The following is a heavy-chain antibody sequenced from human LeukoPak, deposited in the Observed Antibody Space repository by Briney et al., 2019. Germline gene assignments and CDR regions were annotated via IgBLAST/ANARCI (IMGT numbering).Heavy chain of an antibody. D-gene: IGHD3-22*01. J-gene: IGHJ6*03. CDR2: INHSGST. Sequence: PSETLSLTCAVYGGSFSDYYWSWIRQPPGKGLEWIGEINHSGSTNYKPSLKSRVTISVDPSKNHFSLKLSSVTAADTAVYYCARRGFYYDSSGYYPYYYYYMDVWGKGTTVTVSS. V-gene: IGHV4-34*01. CDR1: GGSFSDYY. CDR3: ARRGFYYDSSGYYPYYYYYMDV.